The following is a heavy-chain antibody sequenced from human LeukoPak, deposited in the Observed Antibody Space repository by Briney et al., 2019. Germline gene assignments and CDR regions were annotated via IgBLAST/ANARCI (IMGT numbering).Heavy chain of an antibody. D-gene: IGHD6-13*01. CDR3: ARDRQQLLDY. V-gene: IGHV3-30*03. CDR1: GFTVSNSY. Sequence: GGSLRLSCAASGFTVSNSYMNWVRQAPGKGLEWVAVISYDGSNKYYADSVQGRFTISRDNSKNTLYLQMNSLTAEDTAVYYCARDRQQLLDYWGQGTLVTVSS. J-gene: IGHJ4*02. CDR2: ISYDGSNK.